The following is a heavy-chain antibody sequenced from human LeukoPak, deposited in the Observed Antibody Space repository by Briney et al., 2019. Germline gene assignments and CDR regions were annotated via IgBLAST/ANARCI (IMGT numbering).Heavy chain of an antibody. V-gene: IGHV3-20*04. D-gene: IGHD4-17*01. CDR2: INRNGGIR. CDR1: GFSFDEYG. J-gene: IGHJ4*02. Sequence: RTGGSLRLSCGASGFSFDEYGMSWVRQAPGKGLEWVSGINRNGGIRGHADSVKGRFTISRDNAKNFLYLQMDSLRAEDTAVYYCARDSYGDANFDSWGQGTLVTVSS. CDR3: ARDSYGDANFDS.